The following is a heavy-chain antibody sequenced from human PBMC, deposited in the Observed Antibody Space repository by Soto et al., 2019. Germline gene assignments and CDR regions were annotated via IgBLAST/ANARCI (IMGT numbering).Heavy chain of an antibody. CDR2: ISGSGGSK. Sequence: GGSLRLSCAASGFTFSSYAMSWVRQAPGKGLEWVSAISGSGGSKYYADSVKGRFTISRDNSKNTLYLQMNSLRAEDTAVYYCAKGPWNYDSSGNYYFDYWGQGTLVTVSS. J-gene: IGHJ4*02. D-gene: IGHD3-22*01. CDR3: AKGPWNYDSSGNYYFDY. CDR1: GFTFSSYA. V-gene: IGHV3-23*01.